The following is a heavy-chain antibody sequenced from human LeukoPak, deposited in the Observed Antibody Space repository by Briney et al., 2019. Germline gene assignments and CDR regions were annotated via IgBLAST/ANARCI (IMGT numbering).Heavy chain of an antibody. CDR3: AKLRPIAARNYFDY. CDR2: IRYDGSNK. CDR1: GFTFSSYG. D-gene: IGHD6-6*01. Sequence: PGGSLRLSCAASGFTFSSYGMHWVRQAPGKGLEWVAFIRYDGSNKYYADSVKGRFTISRDNSKNTLYLQMNSLRAEDTAVYYCAKLRPIAARNYFDYWGQGTLVTVSS. J-gene: IGHJ4*02. V-gene: IGHV3-30*02.